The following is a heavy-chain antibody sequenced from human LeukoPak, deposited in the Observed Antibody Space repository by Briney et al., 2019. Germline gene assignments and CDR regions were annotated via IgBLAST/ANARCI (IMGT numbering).Heavy chain of an antibody. CDR2: IYYSGST. CDR3: ARSKGSYYY. J-gene: IGHJ4*02. V-gene: IGHV4-39*01. CDR1: GGSISSGSYF. D-gene: IGHD1-26*01. Sequence: SETLSLTRTVSGGSISSGSYFWDWIRQPPGKGLEWFGSIYYSGSTYYNPSLKTRVTISVDTSNNQFALKLSSVTAADTVIYYCARSKGSYYYWGQGTLVTVSS.